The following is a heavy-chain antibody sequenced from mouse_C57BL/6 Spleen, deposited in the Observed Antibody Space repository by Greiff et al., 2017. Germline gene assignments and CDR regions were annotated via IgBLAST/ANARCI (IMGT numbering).Heavy chain of an antibody. D-gene: IGHD3-2*02. CDR1: GYTFTSYW. Sequence: QVQLQQPGAELVKPGASVKVSCKASGYTFTSYWMHWVKQRPGQGLEWIGRIHPSDSDTNYNQKFKGKATLTVDKSSSTAYMQLSSLTSEDSAVYYCAITAHATVDYYAMDYWGQGTSVTVAS. CDR3: AITAHATVDYYAMDY. V-gene: IGHV1-74*01. CDR2: IHPSDSDT. J-gene: IGHJ4*01.